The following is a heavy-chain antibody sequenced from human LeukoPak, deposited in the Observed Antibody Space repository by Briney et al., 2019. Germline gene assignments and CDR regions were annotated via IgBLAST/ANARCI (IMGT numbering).Heavy chain of an antibody. D-gene: IGHD6-13*01. J-gene: IGHJ4*02. CDR3: AKLAVAAAGHFDY. CDR1: GLMFSSYW. Sequence: GGSLRLSCAASGLMFSSYWMSWVRQAPGKGLEWVANIRQDGSEIHYVDSVKGRFTISRDNSKNTLYLQMNSLRAEDTAVYCCAKLAVAAAGHFDYWGQGTLVTVSS. CDR2: IRQDGSEI. V-gene: IGHV3-7*01.